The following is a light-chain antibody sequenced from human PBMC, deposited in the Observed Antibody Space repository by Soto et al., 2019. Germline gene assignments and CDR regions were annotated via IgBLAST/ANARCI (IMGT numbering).Light chain of an antibody. CDR3: SSYAGSNNVL. CDR1: SRDVGGYNY. Sequence: QSALTQPPSASGSPGQSVTISCTGTSRDVGGYNYVSWYQQHPGKAPKLMIFEVSKRPSGVPDRFSGSKSGNTASPTVSGLQAEDEADYFCSSYAGSNNVLFGGGTKVTVL. V-gene: IGLV2-8*01. CDR2: EVS. J-gene: IGLJ2*01.